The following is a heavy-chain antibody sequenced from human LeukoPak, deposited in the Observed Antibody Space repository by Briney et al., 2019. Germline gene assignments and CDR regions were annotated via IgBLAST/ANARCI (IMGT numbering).Heavy chain of an antibody. D-gene: IGHD3-22*01. CDR3: ARAKYEYYYDSSGYSHFDY. J-gene: IGHJ4*02. CDR2: ISSSSSTI. V-gene: IGHV3-48*01. CDR1: GFTFSSYE. Sequence: GGSLRLSCAASGFTFSSYEMNWVRQAPGKGLEWVSYISSSSSTIYYADSVKGRFTISRDNAKNSLYLQMNSLRAEDTAVYYCARAKYEYYYDSSGYSHFDYWGQGTLVTVSS.